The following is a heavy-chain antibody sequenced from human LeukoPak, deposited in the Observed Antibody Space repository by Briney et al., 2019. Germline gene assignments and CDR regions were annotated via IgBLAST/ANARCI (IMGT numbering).Heavy chain of an antibody. V-gene: IGHV1-18*01. CDR3: ARDVVTATIPGGGADY. D-gene: IGHD2-21*02. CDR2: ISAYNSNT. J-gene: IGHJ4*02. Sequence: ASVKVSCKASGYTLNSYGISWVRQAPGQGLEWMGWISAYNSNTNYAQKLQGRVTMTTDTSTSTAYMGLRSLRSDDTAVHYCARDVVTATIPGGGADYWGQGTLVTVSS. CDR1: GYTLNSYG.